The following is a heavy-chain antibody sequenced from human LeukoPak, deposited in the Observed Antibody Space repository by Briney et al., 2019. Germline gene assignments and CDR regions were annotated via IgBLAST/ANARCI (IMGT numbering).Heavy chain of an antibody. CDR1: GYSFTSYG. V-gene: IGHV1-18*01. D-gene: IGHD3-22*01. CDR2: ISAYNGNT. CDR3: ARDCDRSGYYCY. Sequence: ASVKVSCKASGYSFTSYGITWVRQAPGQGLEWMGWISAYNGNTNYAQLLQGRVTMTTDTSTSTAYMELRSLRSDDTAVYYCARDCDRSGYYCYWGQGTLATVSS. J-gene: IGHJ4*02.